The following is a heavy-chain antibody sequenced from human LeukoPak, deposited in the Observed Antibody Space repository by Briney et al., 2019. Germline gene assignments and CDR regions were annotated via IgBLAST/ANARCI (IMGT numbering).Heavy chain of an antibody. V-gene: IGHV4-34*01. CDR1: GGSFNGYY. CDR2: INHSRST. Sequence: PSETLSLTCAVYGGSFNGYYWSWIRQPPGKGLEWIGEINHSRSTNYNPSLKSRVTISVDTSKNQFSLKLSSATAADTAVYYCARVGSDYGDLAVDYWGQGTLVTVSS. D-gene: IGHD4-17*01. CDR3: ARVGSDYGDLAVDY. J-gene: IGHJ4*02.